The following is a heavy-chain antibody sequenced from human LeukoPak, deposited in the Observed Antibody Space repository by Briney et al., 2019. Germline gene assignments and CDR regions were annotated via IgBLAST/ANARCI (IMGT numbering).Heavy chain of an antibody. J-gene: IGHJ4*02. V-gene: IGHV4-59*01. D-gene: IGHD3/OR15-3a*01. CDR3: ARVPGLDMYYFEY. CDR1: GGSISSSY. CDR2: IYYSGST. Sequence: PSETLSDTCTVSGGSISSSYWSWIRQPPGKGLEWIGYIYYSGSTNYNPSLKSRVTISVDTSKNQFSLKLSSVTAADTAAYYGARVPGLDMYYFEYWGPGSLVTISS.